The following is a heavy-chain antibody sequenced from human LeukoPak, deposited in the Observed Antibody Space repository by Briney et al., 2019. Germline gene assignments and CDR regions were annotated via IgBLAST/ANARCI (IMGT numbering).Heavy chain of an antibody. Sequence: GGSLRLSCAASGFTFSSYAMHWVRQAPGKGLEWVAVISYDGSNKYYADSVKGRFTISRDNSKNTLYLQMNSLRAEDTAVYYCAREHSSSYAFDYWGQGTLVTVSS. CDR1: GFTFSSYA. CDR3: AREHSSSYAFDY. V-gene: IGHV3-30-3*01. J-gene: IGHJ4*02. CDR2: ISYDGSNK. D-gene: IGHD6-6*01.